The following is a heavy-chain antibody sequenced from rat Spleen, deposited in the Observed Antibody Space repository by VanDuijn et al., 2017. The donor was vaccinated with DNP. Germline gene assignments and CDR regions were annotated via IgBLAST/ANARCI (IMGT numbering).Heavy chain of an antibody. Sequence: EVQLQESGPGLVKPSQSLSLTCSVTGYSITSSYRWNWIRKFPGNKMEWIGYINYSGSTSYNPSLKSRISITRDTSKNQFFLQLNSVTTEDTATYYCARWRGFLYWGQGVMVTVSS. J-gene: IGHJ2*01. CDR3: ARWRGFLY. CDR2: INYSGST. D-gene: IGHD4-2*01. V-gene: IGHV3-1*01. CDR1: GYSITSSY.